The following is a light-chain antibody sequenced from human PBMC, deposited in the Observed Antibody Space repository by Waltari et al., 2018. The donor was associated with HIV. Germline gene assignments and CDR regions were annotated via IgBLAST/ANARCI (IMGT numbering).Light chain of an antibody. Sequence: QSVLTQTPSASGTPGQRVIVSCSGSGSNIGANTVNWYQQPPGAAPRLLIHSLDERPSGAALRFAGAKSGDSACLAIIGLQSEDAADYYCTAWHDSLDAYVFGGETKVTVL. V-gene: IGLV1-44*01. CDR2: SLD. CDR3: TAWHDSLDAYV. CDR1: GSNIGANT. J-gene: IGLJ1*01.